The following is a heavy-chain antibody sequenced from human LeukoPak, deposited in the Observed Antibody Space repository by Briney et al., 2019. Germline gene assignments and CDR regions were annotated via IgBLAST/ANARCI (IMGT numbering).Heavy chain of an antibody. CDR2: IYADGNT. J-gene: IGHJ4*02. Sequence: GGSLTLSCEDSGFTFRSYEMNWVRQAPGKGLEWVSFIYADGNTYYADSVKGRFTISRDNSKNTLYLQMNSLRAEDTAVYYCARDSYGDANFDSWGQGTLVTVSS. V-gene: IGHV3-53*01. CDR1: GFTFRSYE. CDR3: ARDSYGDANFDS. D-gene: IGHD4-17*01.